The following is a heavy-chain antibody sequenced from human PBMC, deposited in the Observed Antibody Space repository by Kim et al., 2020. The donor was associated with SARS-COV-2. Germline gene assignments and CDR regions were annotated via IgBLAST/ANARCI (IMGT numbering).Heavy chain of an antibody. CDR3: TRGSATDYYYYYGMDV. Sequence: SVKGRFTISRDDSKSIAYLQMNSLKTEDTAVYYCTRGSATDYYYYYGMDVWGQGTTVTVSS. J-gene: IGHJ6*02. V-gene: IGHV3-49*02. D-gene: IGHD1-26*01.